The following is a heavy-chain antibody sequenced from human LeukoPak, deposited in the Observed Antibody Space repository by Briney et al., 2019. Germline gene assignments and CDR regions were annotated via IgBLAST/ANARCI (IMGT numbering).Heavy chain of an antibody. CDR1: GGSISRTGHY. V-gene: IGHV4-39*01. Sequence: SETLSLTCTVSGGSISRTGHYWGWIRQPPGKGLEWIGSIYDSGRTHYNPSLQSRVTISVGTSKNLFSLKLSSVTAADTAVYYCARVYCSGGTCSFDYWGQGTLVTVSS. CDR3: ARVYCSGGTCSFDY. D-gene: IGHD2-15*01. CDR2: IYDSGRT. J-gene: IGHJ4*02.